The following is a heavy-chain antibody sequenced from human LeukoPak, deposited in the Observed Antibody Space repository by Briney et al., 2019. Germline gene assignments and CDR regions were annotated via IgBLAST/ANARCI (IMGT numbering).Heavy chain of an antibody. Sequence: PSETLSLTCTVSDGSISSGGYYWSWIRQHPGKGLEWIGYIYYSGSTYYNPSLKSRVTISVDTSKNQFSLKLSSVTAADTAVYYCARGYGSGSPSGRLFDYWGQGTLVTVSS. V-gene: IGHV4-31*03. J-gene: IGHJ4*02. CDR1: DGSISSGGYY. D-gene: IGHD3-10*01. CDR3: ARGYGSGSPSGRLFDY. CDR2: IYYSGST.